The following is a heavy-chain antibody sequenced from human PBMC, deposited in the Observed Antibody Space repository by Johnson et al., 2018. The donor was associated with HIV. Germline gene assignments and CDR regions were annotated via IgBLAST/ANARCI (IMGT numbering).Heavy chain of an antibody. V-gene: IGHV3-20*04. J-gene: IGHJ3*02. CDR3: AKDKEWELLGAFDI. D-gene: IGHD1-26*01. CDR2: INWNSGSI. Sequence: VQVVESGGGVVRPGGSLRLSCEASRFTFEDHDMSWVRQVPGKGLEWVSGINWNSGSIGYADSVKGRFTISRDNAKNSLYLQMNRLRAEDTALYYCAKDKEWELLGAFDIWGQGTMVTVSS. CDR1: RFTFEDHD.